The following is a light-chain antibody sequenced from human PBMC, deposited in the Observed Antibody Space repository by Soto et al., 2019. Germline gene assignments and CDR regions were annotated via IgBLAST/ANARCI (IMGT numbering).Light chain of an antibody. CDR2: KVS. V-gene: IGKV2-30*01. J-gene: IGKJ1*01. Sequence: EVVMTQSPLSLPVTLGQPASISCRSSQSLVNSDGNTYLNWFHQMPGQSPRRLIYKVSNRDSGVPDRFSGSGSGTDFTLRISRVEAEDVGVYYCLQGSHWPRTFGQGTRVEIK. CDR1: QSLVNSDGNTY. CDR3: LQGSHWPRT.